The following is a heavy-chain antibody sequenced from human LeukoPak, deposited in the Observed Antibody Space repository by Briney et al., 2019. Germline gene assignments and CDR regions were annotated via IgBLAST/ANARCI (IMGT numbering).Heavy chain of an antibody. CDR1: GLTFSRYA. CDR2: ISCSGGST. CDR3: AKGGGLWFGESPYGMDV. Sequence: GGSQRLSCAASGLTFSRYAMRWARHSPGKGGEGVSDISCSGGSTYYADSVKGRFTISRDNSKNTLYLQMNSLRAEDTAVYYCAKGGGLWFGESPYGMDVWGQGTTVTVSS. J-gene: IGHJ6*02. D-gene: IGHD3-10*01. V-gene: IGHV3-23*01.